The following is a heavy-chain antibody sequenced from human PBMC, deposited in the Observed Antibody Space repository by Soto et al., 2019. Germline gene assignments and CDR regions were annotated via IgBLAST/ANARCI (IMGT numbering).Heavy chain of an antibody. CDR1: GFSLRTRGVG. CDR2: IYWDDDK. V-gene: IGHV2-5*02. Sequence: QITLKESGPPLVKPTQTLTLTCTFSGFSLRTRGVGVGWIRQPPGEALEWLALIYWDDDKRYSPSLKSRLTVTKDASKNQVVLTMTNMDPVDTATYYCAHKLMGEVAGDFWGQGTLVTVSS. D-gene: IGHD6-19*01. CDR3: AHKLMGEVAGDF. J-gene: IGHJ4*02.